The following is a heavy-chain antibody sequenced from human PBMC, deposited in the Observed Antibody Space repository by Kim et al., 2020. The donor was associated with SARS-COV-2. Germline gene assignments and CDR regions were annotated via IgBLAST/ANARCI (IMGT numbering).Heavy chain of an antibody. Sequence: QGRVTITRDTSASTAYMELSSLRSEDTAVYYCARDAITMVRGLVEYFDYWGQGTLVTVSS. J-gene: IGHJ4*02. CDR3: ARDAITMVRGLVEYFDY. D-gene: IGHD3-10*01. V-gene: IGHV1-3*01.